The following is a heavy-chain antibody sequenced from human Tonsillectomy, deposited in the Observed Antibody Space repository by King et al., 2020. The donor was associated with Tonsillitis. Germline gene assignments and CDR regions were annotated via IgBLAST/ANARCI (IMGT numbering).Heavy chain of an antibody. Sequence: VQLVESGGDLVQPGGSLRLSCAASGFTFSSYWMHWVRQAPGKGLVWVSRINSDGSSTSYADSVKGRFTISRDNDKNTLYLQMNSLIAEDTAVYYCARDAPDSIITYGGVIVTPYYFDYWGQGTLVTVSS. J-gene: IGHJ4*02. CDR3: ARDAPDSIITYGGVIVTPYYFDY. D-gene: IGHD3-16*02. CDR1: GFTFSSYW. CDR2: INSDGSST. V-gene: IGHV3-74*01.